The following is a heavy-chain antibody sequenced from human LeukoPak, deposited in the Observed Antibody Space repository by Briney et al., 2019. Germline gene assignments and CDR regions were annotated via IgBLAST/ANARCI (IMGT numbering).Heavy chain of an antibody. CDR3: AKGGIAVAGTINNWFDP. CDR2: ISYDGSNK. J-gene: IGHJ5*02. CDR1: GFTFSSYG. Sequence: PGGSLRLSCAASGFTFSSYGMHWVRQAPGEGLEWVAVISYDGSNKYYADSVKGRFTISRDNSKNTLYLQMNSLRAEDTAVYYCAKGGIAVAGTINNWFDPWGQGTLVTVSS. V-gene: IGHV3-30*18. D-gene: IGHD6-19*01.